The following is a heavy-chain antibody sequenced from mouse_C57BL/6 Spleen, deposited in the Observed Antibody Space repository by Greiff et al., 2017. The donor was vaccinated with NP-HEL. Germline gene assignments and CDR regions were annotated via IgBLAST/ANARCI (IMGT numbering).Heavy chain of an antibody. Sequence: QVQLQQSGTELVKPGASVKLSCKASGYTFTSYWMHWVKQRPGQGLEWIGNINPSNGGTNYNEKFKSKATLTVDKSSSTAYMQLSSLTSEDSAVYDCASTPNGSSSHYFDYWGQGTTLTVSS. V-gene: IGHV1-53*01. CDR1: GYTFTSYW. CDR3: ASTPNGSSSHYFDY. J-gene: IGHJ2*01. D-gene: IGHD1-1*01. CDR2: INPSNGGT.